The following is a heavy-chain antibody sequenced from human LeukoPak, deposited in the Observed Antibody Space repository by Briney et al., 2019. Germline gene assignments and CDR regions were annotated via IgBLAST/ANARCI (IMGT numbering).Heavy chain of an antibody. V-gene: IGHV4-61*02. CDR3: ARGLGDALDI. D-gene: IGHD3-16*01. J-gene: IGHJ3*02. CDR1: GGSISSGSYY. Sequence: SETLSLTCTVSGGSISSGSYYWNWIRQPAGKGLEWIGRFYTSGSTNYNPSLKSRVTISVDTSKNQFSLNLSSVTAADTAVYYCARGLGDALDIWGQGTMVTVSS. CDR2: FYTSGST.